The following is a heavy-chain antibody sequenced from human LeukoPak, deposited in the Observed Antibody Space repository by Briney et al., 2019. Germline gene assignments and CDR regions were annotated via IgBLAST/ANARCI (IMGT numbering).Heavy chain of an antibody. Sequence: GGSLRLSCAASGFTFSSYGMHWVRQAPGKGLEWVAFIRYDGSNKYYADSVKGRFTISRDNSKNTLYLQMNSLRVEDTAVYYCARDPPLTQGYGMDVWGQGTMVTVSS. D-gene: IGHD2-15*01. CDR3: ARDPPLTQGYGMDV. CDR1: GFTFSSYG. J-gene: IGHJ6*02. V-gene: IGHV3-30*02. CDR2: IRYDGSNK.